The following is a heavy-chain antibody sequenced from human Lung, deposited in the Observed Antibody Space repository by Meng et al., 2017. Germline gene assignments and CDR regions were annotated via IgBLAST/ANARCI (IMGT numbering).Heavy chain of an antibody. D-gene: IGHD3-22*01. J-gene: IGHJ5*02. CDR2: IHYSGST. CDR3: ARYVFDSSSLYSNWFDP. CDR1: GGSISSGTYY. V-gene: IGHV4-31*03. Sequence: QVQLQESGPGLVKPSQTLSLTCTVSGGSISSGTYYWGWFRQLPGNGLEWIAYIHYSGSTYYSPSLKSRVTISVETSKHQLSLKLSSMTAADTAVYYCARYVFDSSSLYSNWFDPWGQGTLVTVSS.